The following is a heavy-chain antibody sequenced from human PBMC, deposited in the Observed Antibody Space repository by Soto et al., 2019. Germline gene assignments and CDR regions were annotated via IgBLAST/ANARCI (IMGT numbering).Heavy chain of an antibody. V-gene: IGHV1-18*04. CDR3: ARDSWGLAVPDYHYYAMDV. CDR2: ISVYSGST. J-gene: IGHJ6*02. D-gene: IGHD6-19*01. Sequence: QVQLVQSGAEVKKPGASVRVSCEASGYTFTSYGISWVRQAPGQGLEWMGWISVYSGSTNYAQKLQGRVTVTTDRSTRAVYMELRSLRSDDTAVYYCARDSWGLAVPDYHYYAMDVWGQGTPVTVS. CDR1: GYTFTSYG.